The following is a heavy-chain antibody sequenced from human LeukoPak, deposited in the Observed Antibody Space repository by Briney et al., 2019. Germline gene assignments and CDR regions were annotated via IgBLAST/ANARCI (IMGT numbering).Heavy chain of an antibody. CDR2: IHYSGTT. CDR1: GGTISSSY. J-gene: IGHJ4*02. CDR3: ARGYFDSSGYSNPFDY. Sequence: SETLSLTCSVSGGTISSSYWSWMRQPPGKGLEWIGYIHYSGTTNYNPSLQSRVTISVDTSKDQFSLNLRSVTAADTAVYYCARGYFDSSGYSNPFDYWGQETLVTVSS. V-gene: IGHV4-59*01. D-gene: IGHD3-22*01.